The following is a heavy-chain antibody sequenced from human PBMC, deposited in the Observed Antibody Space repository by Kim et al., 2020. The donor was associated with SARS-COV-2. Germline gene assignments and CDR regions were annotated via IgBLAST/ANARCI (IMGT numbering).Heavy chain of an antibody. Sequence: ASVKVSCKASRYTFTSYAMHWVRQAPGQRLEWLGWINTGNGKTEYSDKFRGRVTITRDMSARTVFMERRSLRSEDTAVYYCARGRFGSVAYYLDYWGQGT. D-gene: IGHD3-10*01. CDR1: RYTFTSYA. J-gene: IGHJ4*02. CDR3: ARGRFGSVAYYLDY. V-gene: IGHV1-3*04. CDR2: INTGNGKT.